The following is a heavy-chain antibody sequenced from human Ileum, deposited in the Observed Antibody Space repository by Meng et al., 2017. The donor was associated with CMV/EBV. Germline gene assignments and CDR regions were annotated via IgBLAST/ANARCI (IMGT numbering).Heavy chain of an antibody. CDR1: GFTFSDYY. CDR3: ARDNRYCSSTSCLGPYYYYGMDV. Sequence: GESLKISCAASGFTFSDYYMSWIRQAPGKGLEWVSYISSSGSTIYYADSVKGRFTISRDNAKNSLYLQMNSLRDEDTAVYYCARDNRYCSSTSCLGPYYYYGMDVWGQGTTVTVSS. V-gene: IGHV3-11*04. CDR2: ISSSGSTI. J-gene: IGHJ6*01. D-gene: IGHD2-2*01.